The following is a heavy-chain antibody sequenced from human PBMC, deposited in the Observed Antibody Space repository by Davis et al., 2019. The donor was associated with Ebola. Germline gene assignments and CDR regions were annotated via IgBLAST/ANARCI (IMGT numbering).Heavy chain of an antibody. V-gene: IGHV3-23*01. D-gene: IGHD2-15*01. CDR2: IGRGDDT. Sequence: PGGSLRLSCAASGFTFSDCDMSWVRQAPGKGLHWVSAIGRGDDTYYADSVWGRFTISRDNSKNTLYLQMNSLRAEDTAVYYCAGGTYYYYGMDVWGQGTTVTVSS. J-gene: IGHJ6*02. CDR1: GFTFSDCD. CDR3: AGGTYYYYGMDV.